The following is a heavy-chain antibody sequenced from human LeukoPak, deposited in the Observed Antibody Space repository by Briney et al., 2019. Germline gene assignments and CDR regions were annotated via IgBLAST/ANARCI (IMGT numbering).Heavy chain of an antibody. V-gene: IGHV3-30*02. J-gene: IGHJ4*02. D-gene: IGHD5-18*01. CDR3: AKDLTIQLWLGFDY. Sequence: GGSLRLSCAASGFTFSSYGMHWVRQAPGKGLEWVAFVRFDGNNKHYADSVKGRFTISRDNSKNTLYLQMNSLRAEDTAEYYCAKDLTIQLWLGFDYWGQGTLVTVSS. CDR1: GFTFSSYG. CDR2: VRFDGNNK.